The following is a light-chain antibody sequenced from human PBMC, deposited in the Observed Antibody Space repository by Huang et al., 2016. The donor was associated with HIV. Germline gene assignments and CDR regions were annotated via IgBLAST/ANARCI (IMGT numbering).Light chain of an antibody. J-gene: IGKJ2*01. CDR3: QQRSDWPPDYT. CDR2: DAS. Sequence: EVVLTQVPATLSLSPGESATLSCRASPSVSMNVAWYQQKPGQTPRLLLFDASNRATGIPARFRGSGSGTDFTLTIYSLEPEDAAVYYCQQRSDWPPDYTFGQGTRLDLK. CDR1: PSVSMN. V-gene: IGKV3-11*01.